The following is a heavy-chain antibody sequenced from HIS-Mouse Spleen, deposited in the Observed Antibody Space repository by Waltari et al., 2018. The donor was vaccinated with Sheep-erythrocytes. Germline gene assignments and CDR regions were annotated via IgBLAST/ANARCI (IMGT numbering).Heavy chain of an antibody. CDR3: ARDTGTDAFDI. CDR2: ISSSSSYI. D-gene: IGHD1-1*01. J-gene: IGHJ3*02. Sequence: AASGFTFSSYSMNWVRQAPGKGLEWVSSISSSSSYIYYADSVKGRFPISRDNAKNSLYLQMNSLRAEDTAVYYCARDTGTDAFDIWGQGTMVTVSS. CDR1: GFTFSSYS. V-gene: IGHV3-21*01.